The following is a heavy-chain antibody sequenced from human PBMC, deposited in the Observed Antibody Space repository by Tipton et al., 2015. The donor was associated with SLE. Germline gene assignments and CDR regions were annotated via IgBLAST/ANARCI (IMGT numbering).Heavy chain of an antibody. Sequence: TLSLTCTVSGGSISSYYWSWIRQAPGKGLEWIGYIYYSGSTNYNPSLKSRVTISVDTSKNQFSLKLSSVTAADTAAYYCARGGEVVYALTTVTQGYFDYWGQGTLVTVSS. CDR1: GGSISSYY. V-gene: IGHV4-59*01. D-gene: IGHD4-17*01. CDR2: IYYSGST. J-gene: IGHJ4*02. CDR3: ARGGEVVYALTTVTQGYFDY.